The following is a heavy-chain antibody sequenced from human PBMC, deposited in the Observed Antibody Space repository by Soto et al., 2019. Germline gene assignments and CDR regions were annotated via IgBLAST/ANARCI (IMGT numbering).Heavy chain of an antibody. D-gene: IGHD3-16*02. CDR2: IYYSGST. J-gene: IGHJ3*02. CDR1: GGSISSGGYY. V-gene: IGHV4-31*03. Sequence: QVQLQESGPGLVKPSQTLSLTCTVSGGSISSGGYYWSWIRQHPGKGLEWIGYIYYSGSTYYNPSLKSRVTISVDTSKNQFSLKLSSVTAADTAVYYCARADLMITFGGVIDCDAFDIWGQGTMVTVSS. CDR3: ARADLMITFGGVIDCDAFDI.